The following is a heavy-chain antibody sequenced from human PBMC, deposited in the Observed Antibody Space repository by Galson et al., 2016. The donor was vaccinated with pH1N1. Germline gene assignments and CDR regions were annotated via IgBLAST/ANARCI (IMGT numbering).Heavy chain of an antibody. D-gene: IGHD5-18*01. Sequence: SLRLSCAASGFTFSDYYMDWVRRAPGKGLEWVGRARDKPNSYTTEYAVSVKGRFTISRDDSKNSLYLQMNSLKTEDTAVYYCASRIDTGVDYWGQGTLVTVSS. CDR2: ARDKPNSYTT. CDR3: ASRIDTGVDY. J-gene: IGHJ4*02. CDR1: GFTFSDYY. V-gene: IGHV3-72*01.